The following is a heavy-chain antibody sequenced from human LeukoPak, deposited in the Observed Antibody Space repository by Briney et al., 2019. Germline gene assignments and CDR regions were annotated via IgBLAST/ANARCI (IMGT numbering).Heavy chain of an antibody. CDR3: ARKYYYDSSGYY. D-gene: IGHD3-22*01. Sequence: PGGSLRLSCAGSGFTFSSYWMHWVRQAPGQGLVWVSRINSDGSSTSYADSVKGRLTISRDNAKNSLYLQMNSLRAEDTAVYYCARKYYYDSSGYYWGQGTLVTVSS. V-gene: IGHV3-74*01. J-gene: IGHJ4*02. CDR1: GFTFSSYW. CDR2: INSDGSST.